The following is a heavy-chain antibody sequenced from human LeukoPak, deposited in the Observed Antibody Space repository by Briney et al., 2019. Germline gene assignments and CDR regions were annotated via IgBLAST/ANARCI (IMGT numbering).Heavy chain of an antibody. CDR2: INHSGST. D-gene: IGHD3-3*01. J-gene: IGHJ4*02. Sequence: GSLRLSCAASGFTVSSNYMSWVRQAPGKGLEWIGEINHSGSTNYNPSLKSRVTISVDTSKNQFSLKLSSVTAADTAVYYCARSSLVFGVVPLDYWGQGTLVTVSS. V-gene: IGHV4-34*01. CDR3: ARSSLVFGVVPLDY. CDR1: GFTVSSNY.